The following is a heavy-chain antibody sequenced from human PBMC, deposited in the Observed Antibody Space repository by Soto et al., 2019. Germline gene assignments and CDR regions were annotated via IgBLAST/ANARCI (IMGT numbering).Heavy chain of an antibody. J-gene: IGHJ6*02. D-gene: IGHD3-10*01. V-gene: IGHV3-66*01. Sequence: GGSLRLSCAASGFTVSSNYMSWVHQAPGKGLEWVSVIYSGGSTYYADSVKGRFTISRHNSKNTLYLQMNSLRAEDTAVYYCASYGGSGSYYDAYYYYGMDVWGQGTTVTVSS. CDR1: GFTVSSNY. CDR3: ASYGGSGSYYDAYYYYGMDV. CDR2: IYSGGST.